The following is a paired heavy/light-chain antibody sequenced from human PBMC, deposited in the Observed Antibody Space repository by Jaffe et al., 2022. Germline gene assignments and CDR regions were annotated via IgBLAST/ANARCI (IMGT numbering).Light chain of an antibody. CDR1: QSVLYSSNNKNY. V-gene: IGKV4-1*01. Sequence: DIVMTQSPDSLAVSLGERATINCKSSQSVLYSSNNKNYFAWYQQKPGQPPKLLISWASTRKSGVPDRFSGSGSGTDFTLTISSLQAEDVAVYYCQQYYSTPLTFGGGTKVEIK. CDR3: QQYYSTPLT. J-gene: IGKJ4*01. CDR2: WAS.
Heavy chain of an antibody. CDR2: ISGSGDST. J-gene: IGHJ3*02. CDR3: AKVGYCTRTDCYDAFDI. V-gene: IGHV3-23*01. Sequence: EVQLLESGGGLVQPGGSLRLSCAASGLTFSSSAMSWVRQAPGKGLEWVSSISGSGDSTKHADSVKGRFTISRDNSKNTLYLQMNSLRADDTAIYYCAKVGYCTRTDCYDAFDIWGQGTMVTVSS. D-gene: IGHD2-2*01. CDR1: GLTFSSSA.